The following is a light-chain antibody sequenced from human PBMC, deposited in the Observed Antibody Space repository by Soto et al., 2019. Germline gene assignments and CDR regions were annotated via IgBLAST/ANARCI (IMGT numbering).Light chain of an antibody. Sequence: EIVLTQSPGTLSLSPGERATLSCRASQSVSRSYLAWYQQKLGQPPRLLIYGASNRATGIPDRFSGSGSGTYFTLTIGRLEAGGFAVYYWQHYASSPPTFGGGTKVEIK. J-gene: IGKJ4*01. V-gene: IGKV3-20*01. CDR2: GAS. CDR3: QHYASSPPT. CDR1: QSVSRSY.